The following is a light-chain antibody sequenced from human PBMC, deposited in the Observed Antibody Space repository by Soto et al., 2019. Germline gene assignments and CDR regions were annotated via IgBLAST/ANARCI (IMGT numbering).Light chain of an antibody. V-gene: IGKV3-20*01. CDR3: QQYGNSPPFT. Sequence: EIGLTQSPGTLSLSPGERATLYCRASQSISSNYLGWYQQKPGQAPRRLIYDTSSRATDIPDRFSGSGSGTDSTLTISRLEPEDFAVYYCQQYGNSPPFTFGQGTKLEI. CDR2: DTS. CDR1: QSISSNY. J-gene: IGKJ2*01.